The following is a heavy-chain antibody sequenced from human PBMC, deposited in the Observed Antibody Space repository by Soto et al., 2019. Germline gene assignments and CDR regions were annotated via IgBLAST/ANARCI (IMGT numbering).Heavy chain of an antibody. CDR3: ARHYGDNEFDY. V-gene: IGHV4-59*01. J-gene: IGHJ4*02. CDR2: IYYSGST. CDR1: GGSISSYY. D-gene: IGHD4-17*01. Sequence: SETLSLTCTVSGGSISSYYWSWIRQPPGKGLEWIGYIYYSGSTNYNPSLKSRVTISVDTSKNQFSLKLSCVTAADTAVYYCARHYGDNEFDYWGQGTLVTVSS.